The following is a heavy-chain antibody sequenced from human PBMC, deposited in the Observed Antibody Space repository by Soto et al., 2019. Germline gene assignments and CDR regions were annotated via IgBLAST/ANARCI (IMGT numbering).Heavy chain of an antibody. Sequence: EVQLLDSGGGLVQPGGSLRPSCTASGFTFNNYALSWVRQAPGKGLEWVSTISGSGGSTFYRDSVTGRFTISRDNSKNTLFLQMNSLRAEDTAVYYCAKPSGLARAGSAFDYWGLGTLVTVSS. CDR2: ISGSGGST. J-gene: IGHJ4*02. V-gene: IGHV3-23*01. CDR1: GFTFNNYA. CDR3: AKPSGLARAGSAFDY. D-gene: IGHD6-13*01.